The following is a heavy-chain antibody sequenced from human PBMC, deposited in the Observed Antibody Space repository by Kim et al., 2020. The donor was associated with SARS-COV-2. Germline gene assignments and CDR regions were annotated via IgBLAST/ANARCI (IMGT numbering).Heavy chain of an antibody. Sequence: SETLSLTRTVSGGSISSSSYYWGWIRQPPGNGLEWIGSIYYSGSTYYNPSLKSRVTIAVDTSKNQFSLKLSSVTAADTAVYYCARLRITMIVVVLNDAFDIWGQGTMVTVSS. V-gene: IGHV4-39*01. CDR1: GGSISSSSYY. CDR2: IYYSGST. CDR3: ARLRITMIVVVLNDAFDI. J-gene: IGHJ3*02. D-gene: IGHD3-22*01.